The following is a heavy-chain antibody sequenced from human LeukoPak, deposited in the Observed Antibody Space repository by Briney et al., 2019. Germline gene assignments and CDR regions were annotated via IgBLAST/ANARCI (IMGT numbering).Heavy chain of an antibody. J-gene: IGHJ5*02. CDR2: IKQDGSDK. V-gene: IGHV3-7*01. CDR3: ARAVAENWFDP. CDR1: GFAFSSYW. Sequence: GGSLRLSCAASGFAFSSYWMSWVRQAPGKGLEWVANIKQDGSDKYYVDSVKGRFTISRDNAKNSVYLQMNSLRAEDTALYYCARAVAENWFDPWGQGTLVTVSS. D-gene: IGHD6-19*01.